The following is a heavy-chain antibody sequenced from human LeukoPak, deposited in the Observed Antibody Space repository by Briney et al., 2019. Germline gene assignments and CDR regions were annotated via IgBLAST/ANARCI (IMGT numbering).Heavy chain of an antibody. CDR1: GGTFSSYA. CDR3: ARVGDCSSTSCHYYYYGMDV. V-gene: IGHV1-69*13. CDR2: IIPIFGTA. Sequence: SVTVSCKASGGTFSSYAISWVRQAPGQGLEWMGGIIPIFGTANYAQKFQGRVTITADESTSTAYMELSSLRSEDTAVYYCARVGDCSSTSCHYYYYGMDVWGQGTTVTVSS. D-gene: IGHD2-2*01. J-gene: IGHJ6*02.